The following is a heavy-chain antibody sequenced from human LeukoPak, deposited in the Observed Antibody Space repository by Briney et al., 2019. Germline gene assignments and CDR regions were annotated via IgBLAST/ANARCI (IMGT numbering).Heavy chain of an antibody. CDR2: IYHSGST. CDR3: TRDSCTNGVCYANWFDP. J-gene: IGHJ5*02. Sequence: PSETLSLTCAVSGYSISSGYYWDWIRQPPGKGLEWIGSIYHSGSTYYNPSLKSRVTISVDTSKNQFSLKLSSVTAADTAVYYCTRDSCTNGVCYANWFDPWGQGTLVTVSS. CDR1: GYSISSGYY. D-gene: IGHD2-8*01. V-gene: IGHV4-38-2*02.